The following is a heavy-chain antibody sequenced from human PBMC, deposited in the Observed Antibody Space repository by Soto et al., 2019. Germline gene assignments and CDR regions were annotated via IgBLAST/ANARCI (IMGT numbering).Heavy chain of an antibody. V-gene: IGHV1-18*04. D-gene: IGHD3-9*01. CDR2: ISTDNGDT. CDR3: ARSAYYDILTGYYNVMGY. Sequence: ASVKVSCKASGYTFPNFGISWVRQAPGQGLEWLGWISTDNGDTKYAQKIQARVTLTTDTATTTVYMELTSLRPDDTAVYYCARSAYYDILTGYYNVMGYWG. J-gene: IGHJ4*01. CDR1: GYTFPNFG.